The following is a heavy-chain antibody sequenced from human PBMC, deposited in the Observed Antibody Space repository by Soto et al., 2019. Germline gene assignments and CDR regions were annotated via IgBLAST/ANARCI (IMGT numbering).Heavy chain of an antibody. J-gene: IGHJ4*02. CDR1: GYTFTSFA. D-gene: IGHD6-13*01. CDR3: ARGSSWYDY. CDR2: ISAGNGNT. V-gene: IGHV1-3*01. Sequence: ASLKVSCKASGYTFTSFAIHWVRQAPGQRLEWMGWISAGNGNTKYSQKFQGRVTITRDTAASTAFMELSRLTSEDKALYYCARGSSWYDYWGQGTLVNVSS.